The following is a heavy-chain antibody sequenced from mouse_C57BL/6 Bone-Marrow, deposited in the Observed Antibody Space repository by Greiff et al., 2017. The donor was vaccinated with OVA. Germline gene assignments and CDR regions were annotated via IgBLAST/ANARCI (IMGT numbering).Heavy chain of an antibody. CDR2: ISDGGSYT. J-gene: IGHJ1*03. V-gene: IGHV5-4*01. CDR1: GFTFSSYA. CDR3: ARDGYYHVYFDV. D-gene: IGHD1-1*01. Sequence: EVKVVESGGGLVKPGGSLKLSCAASGFTFSSYAMSWVRQTPEKRLEWVATISDGGSYTYYPDNVKGRFTISRDNAKNNLYLQMSHLKSEDTAMYYCARDGYYHVYFDVWGTGTTVTVSS.